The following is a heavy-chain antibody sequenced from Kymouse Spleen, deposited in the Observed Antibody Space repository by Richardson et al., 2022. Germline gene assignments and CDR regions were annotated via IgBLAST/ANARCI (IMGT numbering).Heavy chain of an antibody. CDR2: IKSKTDGGTT. V-gene: IGHV3-15*01. D-gene: IGHD3-10*01. CDR1: GFTFSNAW. J-gene: IGHJ5*02. Sequence: EVQLVESGGGLVKPGGSLRLSCAASGFTFSNAWMSWVRQAPGKGLEWVGRIKSKTDGGTTDYAAPVKGRFTISRDDSKNTLYLQMNSLKTEDTAVYYCTTVLLWFGELSRFDPWGQGTLVTVSS. CDR3: TTVLLWFGELSRFDP.